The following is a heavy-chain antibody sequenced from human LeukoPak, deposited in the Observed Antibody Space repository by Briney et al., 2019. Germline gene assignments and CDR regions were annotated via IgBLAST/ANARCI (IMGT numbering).Heavy chain of an antibody. V-gene: IGHV3-9*01. D-gene: IGHD1-7*01. CDR2: ISWNSGSI. CDR3: AKDSGWSPRTTFDY. Sequence: GGSLRLSCAASGFTFDDYAMHWVRQAPGKGLEWVSGISWNSGSIGYADSVKGRFTISRDNAKNSLYLQMNSLRAEDTALYYCAKDSGWSPRTTFDYWGQGTLVTVSS. J-gene: IGHJ4*02. CDR1: GFTFDDYA.